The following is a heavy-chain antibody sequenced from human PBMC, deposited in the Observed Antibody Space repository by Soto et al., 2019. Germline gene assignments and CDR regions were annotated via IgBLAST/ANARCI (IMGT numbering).Heavy chain of an antibody. Sequence: QLQLLESGPGLVKPSETLSLTCTVSGGSISSSSYYWGWIRQPPGKGLEWIGSIYYSGSTYYNPSLKSRVTISVDTSKNQCSLKLSSVTAADTAVYYCARRKHGIVDYWGQGTLVTVSS. CDR1: GGSISSSSYY. CDR2: IYYSGST. J-gene: IGHJ4*02. V-gene: IGHV4-39*01. CDR3: ARRKHGIVDY. D-gene: IGHD1-1*01.